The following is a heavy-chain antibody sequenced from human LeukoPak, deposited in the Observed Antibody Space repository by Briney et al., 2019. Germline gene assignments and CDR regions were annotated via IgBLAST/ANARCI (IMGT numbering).Heavy chain of an antibody. Sequence: GGSLRLSCAASGFTFSSYSMNWVRQAPGKGLEWVSSISSSSSYIYYADSVKGRFTISRDNAKNSLYLQMNTLRAEDTAVYYCARVGSSGSYNEDYWGQGTLVAVSS. J-gene: IGHJ4*02. CDR3: ARVGSSGSYNEDY. CDR2: ISSSSSYI. CDR1: GFTFSSYS. V-gene: IGHV3-21*01. D-gene: IGHD1-26*01.